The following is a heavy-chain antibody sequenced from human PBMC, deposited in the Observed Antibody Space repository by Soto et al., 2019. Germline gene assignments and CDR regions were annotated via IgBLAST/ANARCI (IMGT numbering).Heavy chain of an antibody. CDR2: ISDDGINT. V-gene: IGHV3-30-3*01. J-gene: IGHJ4*02. CDR1: GFTFNNYA. Sequence: QVQLVESGGGVVQPGRSLRLSCAASGFTFNNYARYWVGQAPGKGLEWMAVISDDGINTYYADSVKGRFTISRDNSKNTLYLQMNSLRPEDTAVYYCARGMITFGGYWGQGTLVTVSS. CDR3: ARGMITFGGY. D-gene: IGHD3-16*01.